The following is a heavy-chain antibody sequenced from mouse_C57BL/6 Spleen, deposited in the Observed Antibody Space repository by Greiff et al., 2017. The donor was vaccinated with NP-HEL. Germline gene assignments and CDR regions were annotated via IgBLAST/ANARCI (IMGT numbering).Heavy chain of an antibody. Sequence: VQLQQPGAELVKPGASVKLSCKASGYTFTSYWMHWVKQRPGQGLEWIGMIHPNSGSTNYNEKFKSKATLTVDKSSSTAYMQLSSLPSEDAAVYYWAREGWVGYGSRMAWFAYWGQGTLVTVSA. D-gene: IGHD1-1*01. CDR2: IHPNSGST. CDR3: AREGWVGYGSRMAWFAY. CDR1: GYTFTSYW. J-gene: IGHJ3*01. V-gene: IGHV1-64*01.